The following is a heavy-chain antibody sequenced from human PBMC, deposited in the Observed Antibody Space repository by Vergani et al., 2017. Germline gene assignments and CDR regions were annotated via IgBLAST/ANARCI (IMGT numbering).Heavy chain of an antibody. CDR1: GGSISSYY. D-gene: IGHD3-22*01. J-gene: IGHJ4*02. V-gene: IGHV4-59*12. CDR2: IYYSGST. Sequence: QVQLQESGPGLVKPSETLSLTCTVSGGSISSYYWSWIRQPPGKGLEWIGYIYYSGSTYYNPSLKSRVTISVDTSKNQFSLKLSSVTAADTAVYYCARATYYYDSSGDRQYYFDYWGQGTLVTVSS. CDR3: ARATYYYDSSGDRQYYFDY.